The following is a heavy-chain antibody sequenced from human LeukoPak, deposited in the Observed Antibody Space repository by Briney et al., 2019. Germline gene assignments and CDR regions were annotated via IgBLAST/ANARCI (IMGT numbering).Heavy chain of an antibody. V-gene: IGHV1-24*01. CDR1: GYTLTELS. CDR3: ATMGQRARVYYYGSGSYFQGY. J-gene: IGHJ4*02. D-gene: IGHD3-10*01. CDR2: FDPEDGET. Sequence: ASVKVSCKVSGYTLTELSMHWVRQAPGKGLEWMGGFDPEDGETIYAQKFQGRVTMTEDTSTDTAYMEQSSLRSEDTAVYYCATMGQRARVYYYGSGSYFQGYWGQGTLVTVSS.